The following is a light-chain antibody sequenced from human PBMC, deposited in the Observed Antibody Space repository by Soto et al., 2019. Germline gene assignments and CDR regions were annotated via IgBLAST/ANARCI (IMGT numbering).Light chain of an antibody. J-gene: IGKJ4*01. CDR3: QQYGSSPLT. CDR2: GAS. Sequence: EIVLTQSPGTLSLSPGERATLSCRASQSVSNNYLAWYQQKPGQAPRLLIYGASRRATGIPDRFSGSGSGTYFTITISRLEPEDFGVYSCQQYGSSPLTFGGGTKVEIK. CDR1: QSVSNNY. V-gene: IGKV3-20*01.